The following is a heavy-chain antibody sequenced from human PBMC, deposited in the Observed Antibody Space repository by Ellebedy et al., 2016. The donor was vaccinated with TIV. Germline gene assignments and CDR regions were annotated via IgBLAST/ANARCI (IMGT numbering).Heavy chain of an antibody. CDR3: ARGRWLQPYFDY. CDR2: LYYTGST. Sequence: MPSETLSPTCTVPGGSISGSSYYWGWIRQHPAKGLEWIGYLYYTGSTYYNPSLNSRLIISVDTSKSQFSLKLTSVTAADTAVYYCARGRWLQPYFDYWGQGTPVTVSS. D-gene: IGHD5-24*01. CDR1: GGSISGSSYY. V-gene: IGHV4-31*03. J-gene: IGHJ4*02.